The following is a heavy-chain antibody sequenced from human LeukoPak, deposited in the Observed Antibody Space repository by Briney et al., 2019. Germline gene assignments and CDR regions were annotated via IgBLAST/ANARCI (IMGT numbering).Heavy chain of an antibody. CDR3: AMDPNRGTDY. V-gene: IGHV3-53*01. Sequence: GGSLRLSCVASGFIVSDKYMAWVRQAPGKGLEWVSIIGISGGGIHYADSVKGRFTISRDDSKNTLYLQMNSLRVDDTAVYYCAMDPNRGTDYWGQGVLVTVSS. J-gene: IGHJ4*02. CDR2: IGISGGGI. CDR1: GFIVSDKY. D-gene: IGHD3-10*01.